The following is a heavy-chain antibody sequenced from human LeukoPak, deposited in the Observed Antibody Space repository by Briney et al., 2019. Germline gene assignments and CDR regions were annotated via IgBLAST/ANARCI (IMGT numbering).Heavy chain of an antibody. Sequence: PSETLSLTCIVYGGSFSGYYWSWIRQPPGKGLEWIGEINHSGSTNYNPSLKSRVTVSVDTSKNQFSLRLNSVTAADTAVYYCARVSSSWYQDYYFDLWGRGTLVTVSS. J-gene: IGHJ2*01. V-gene: IGHV4-34*01. CDR3: ARVSSSWYQDYYFDL. CDR1: GGSFSGYY. D-gene: IGHD6-13*01. CDR2: INHSGST.